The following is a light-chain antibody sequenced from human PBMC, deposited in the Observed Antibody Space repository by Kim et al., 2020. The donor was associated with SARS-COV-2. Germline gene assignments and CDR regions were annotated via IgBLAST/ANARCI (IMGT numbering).Light chain of an antibody. CDR1: QSVYNDQ. Sequence: ETVLTQSPGTLSLSPGERATLSCRASQSVYNDQLAWYQQKPGQAPRLLIYDASVRATGISDRYSGSGSVTDFSLTISKLETGDFAAYYCQHYASSPLTFGGGTKVDIK. CDR2: DAS. V-gene: IGKV3-20*01. CDR3: QHYASSPLT. J-gene: IGKJ4*01.